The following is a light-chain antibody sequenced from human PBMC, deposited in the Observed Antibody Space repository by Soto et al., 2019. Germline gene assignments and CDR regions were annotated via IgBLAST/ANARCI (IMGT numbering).Light chain of an antibody. V-gene: IGLV2-11*01. CDR2: NVY. J-gene: IGLJ1*01. CDR3: CSYAGRYTYV. CDR1: SSDVGAYNF. Sequence: QSALTQPASVSGSPGQSITISCTGTSSDVGAYNFVSWHQQHPGKAPKLMIYNVYDRPSGVPDRFSGSKSGNTASLTISGLQSEDEADYYCCSYAGRYTYVFGTGTKVTVL.